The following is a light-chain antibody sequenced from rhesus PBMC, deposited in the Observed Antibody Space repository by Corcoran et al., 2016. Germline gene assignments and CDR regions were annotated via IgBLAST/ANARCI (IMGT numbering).Light chain of an antibody. CDR1: QSISSW. CDR2: KAF. J-gene: IGKJ3*01. V-gene: IGKV1-22*01. Sequence: DIQMTQSPSSLSASVGDTVTITCRASQSISSWLAWYQQKPGKAPTLLIYKAFSLQSGVPSRFSGSGSGTEFTLTISSLQSEDFATYYCKQYSHRPLTFGPGTKLDIK. CDR3: KQYSHRPLT.